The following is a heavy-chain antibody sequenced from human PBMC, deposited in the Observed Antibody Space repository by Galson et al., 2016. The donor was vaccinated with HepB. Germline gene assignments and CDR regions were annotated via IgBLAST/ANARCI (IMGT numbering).Heavy chain of an antibody. J-gene: IGHJ5*02. CDR2: IHYSGST. V-gene: IGHV4-39*01. CDR1: GGSISSSSSY. CDR3: PRHNSGEHVSRFLEWLARFDP. D-gene: IGHD3-3*01. Sequence: SETLSLTCTVSGGSISSSSSYWAWIRQPPGKGLEWIGSIHYSGSTFYNPSLKSRVTISVDTPMNHFSLKLSAVSASDTATYYCPRHNSGEHVSRFLEWLARFDPWGQGTLVTVSS.